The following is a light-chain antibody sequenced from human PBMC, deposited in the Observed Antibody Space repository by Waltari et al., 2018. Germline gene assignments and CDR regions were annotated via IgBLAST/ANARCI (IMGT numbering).Light chain of an antibody. CDR3: QQYNDWRT. J-gene: IGKJ1*01. CDR2: GAS. Sequence: ETVMTQSPATLSVSPGERATLSCRASQSVSSNLAWYQQKPGQAPRLLIHGASIRAAGIPARFSGSGSGTDFTLTISSLQSEDFAVYYCQQYNDWRTFGQGTKVEIK. CDR1: QSVSSN. V-gene: IGKV3-15*01.